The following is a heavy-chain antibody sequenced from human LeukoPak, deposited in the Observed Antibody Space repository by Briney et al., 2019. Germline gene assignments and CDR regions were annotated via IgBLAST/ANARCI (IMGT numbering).Heavy chain of an antibody. Sequence: GGSLRLSCAASGFTFGSYWMHWARQAPGKGLVWVSRINSDGSSTTYADSVKGRSTIARDNAKNTLYLQMNSLRPEDTAVYYCARDVDYHVTSECFDYWGQGTLVTVSS. CDR1: GFTFGSYW. J-gene: IGHJ4*02. CDR2: INSDGSST. CDR3: ARDVDYHVTSECFDY. V-gene: IGHV3-74*03. D-gene: IGHD3-10*01.